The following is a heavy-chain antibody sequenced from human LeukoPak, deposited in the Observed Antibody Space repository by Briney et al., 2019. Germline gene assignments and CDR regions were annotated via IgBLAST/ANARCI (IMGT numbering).Heavy chain of an antibody. CDR2: FDPEDGET. Sequence: ASVKVSCTVSGYTLTELSMHWVRQAPGKGLEWMGGFDPEDGETIYAQKFQGRVTMTEDTSTDTAYMELSSLRSEDTAVYYCARDASHSSGYYRPNYWGQGTLVTVSS. CDR3: ARDASHSSGYYRPNY. CDR1: GYTLTELS. J-gene: IGHJ4*01. D-gene: IGHD3-22*01. V-gene: IGHV1-24*01.